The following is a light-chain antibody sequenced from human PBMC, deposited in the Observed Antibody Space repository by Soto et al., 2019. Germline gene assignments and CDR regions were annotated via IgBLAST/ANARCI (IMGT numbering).Light chain of an antibody. J-gene: IGLJ7*01. CDR3: VGWDDSLRGAV. Sequence: QSVLTQPPSASGTPGQSVIISCSGSSSNVGSNLDYWYQQDPGMAPNLLIYSNSQRHSGAPTPSSFSSSRTSASLAITGLRSEDEAEYYCVGWDDSLRGAVFGGGTQLTVL. CDR1: SSNVGSNL. V-gene: IGLV1-47*01. CDR2: SNS.